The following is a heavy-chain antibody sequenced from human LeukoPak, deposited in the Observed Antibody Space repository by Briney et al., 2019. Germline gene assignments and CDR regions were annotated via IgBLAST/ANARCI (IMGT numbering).Heavy chain of an antibody. CDR3: ARKTGAFDP. J-gene: IGHJ5*02. V-gene: IGHV4-59*01. Sequence: SETLSLTCTVSGVSISSYYWSWIRQPPGKGLEWIGYIYYSGSTNYNPSLKSRVTISVDTSKNQFSLKLSSVTAADTAVYYCARKTGAFDPWGQGTLVTVSS. CDR2: IYYSGST. D-gene: IGHD1-1*01. CDR1: GVSISSYY.